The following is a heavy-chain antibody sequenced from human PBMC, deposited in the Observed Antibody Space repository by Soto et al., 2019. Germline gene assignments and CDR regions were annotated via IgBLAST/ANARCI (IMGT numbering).Heavy chain of an antibody. V-gene: IGHV3-21*01. J-gene: IGHJ5*02. D-gene: IGHD6-6*01. CDR1: GFTFSSYS. CDR2: ISSSSSYI. CDR3: AKAARLVPGWFDP. Sequence: GGSLRLSCAASGFTFSSYSMNWVRQAPGKGLEWVSSISSSSSYIYYADSVKGRFTISRDNAKNSLYLQMNSLRAEDTAVYYCAKAARLVPGWFDPWGQGTLVTVSS.